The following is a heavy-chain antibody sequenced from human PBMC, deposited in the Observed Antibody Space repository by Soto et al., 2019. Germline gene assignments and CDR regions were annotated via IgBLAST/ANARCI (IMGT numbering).Heavy chain of an antibody. CDR1: GFTFSGFD. Sequence: GGSLRLSCEAPGFTFSGFDMHWVRQPTGKGLEWVSTIGTAGDTYYAVSVKGRFTISRDNAKNSLSLQMNSLRAGDTAVYFCERGQEVGAHFFDSWGQGTQVTVSS. CDR2: IGTAGDT. V-gene: IGHV3-13*01. J-gene: IGHJ4*02. CDR3: ERGQEVGAHFFDS. D-gene: IGHD2-15*01.